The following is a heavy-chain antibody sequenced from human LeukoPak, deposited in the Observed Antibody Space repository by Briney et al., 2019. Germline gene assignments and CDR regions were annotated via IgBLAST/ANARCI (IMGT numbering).Heavy chain of an antibody. V-gene: IGHV4-59*08. CDR3: ARGLRGAMGYFDL. Sequence: PSETLSLTCSVSGGSIRNYYWSWIRQPPGKGLEWIGYIYYSGSTNYTPSLKSRVTISVDKSKNQFSLKLSSVNAADTAVYYCARGLRGAMGYFDLWGRGTLLTVSS. J-gene: IGHJ2*01. CDR2: IYYSGST. D-gene: IGHD3-10*01. CDR1: GGSIRNYY.